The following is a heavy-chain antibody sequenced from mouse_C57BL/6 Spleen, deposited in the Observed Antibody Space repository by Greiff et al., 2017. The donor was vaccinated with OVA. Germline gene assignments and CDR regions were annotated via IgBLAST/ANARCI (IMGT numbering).Heavy chain of an antibody. J-gene: IGHJ4*01. Sequence: QVHLQQSGAELARPGASVKMSCKASGYTFTSYTMHWVKQRPGQGLEWIGYINPSSGYTKYNQKFKDKATLTADKSSSTAYMQLSSLTSEDSAVYDCERGRTVVATDYAMDYWGQGTSVTVSS. CDR2: INPSSGYT. CDR3: ERGRTVVATDYAMDY. V-gene: IGHV1-4*01. D-gene: IGHD1-1*01. CDR1: GYTFTSYT.